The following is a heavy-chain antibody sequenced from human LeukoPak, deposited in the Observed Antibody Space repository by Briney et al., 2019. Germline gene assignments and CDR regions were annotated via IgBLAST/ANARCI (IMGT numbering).Heavy chain of an antibody. V-gene: IGHV3-23*01. CDR1: GFTFSSYA. CDR3: ARGGLVLWFGGQEYFQH. D-gene: IGHD3-10*01. J-gene: IGHJ1*01. CDR2: ISGSGGST. Sequence: GGSLRLSCAASGFTFSSYAMSWVRQAPGKGLEWVSAISGSGGSTYYADSVKGRFTISRDNSKNTLYLQMNSLRAEDTAVYYCARGGLVLWFGGQEYFQHWGQGTLVTVSS.